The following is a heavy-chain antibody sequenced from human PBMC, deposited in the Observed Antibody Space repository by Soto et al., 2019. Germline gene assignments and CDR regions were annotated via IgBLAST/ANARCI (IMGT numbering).Heavy chain of an antibody. J-gene: IGHJ4*02. CDR2: IVSSSAYT. D-gene: IGHD6-13*01. CDR1: GSTFSDYY. V-gene: IGHV3-11*06. CDR3: ARLRASSWYMGGYLDY. Sequence: QVQLVESGGGLVRPGGSLRLSCAASGSTFSDYYMTWIRQAPGKGLEFVSYIVSSSAYTNYAGSVKGRFTISRDNAKNSLYLEMSSLRVEDTAVYYCARLRASSWYMGGYLDYWGQGVLVTVSS.